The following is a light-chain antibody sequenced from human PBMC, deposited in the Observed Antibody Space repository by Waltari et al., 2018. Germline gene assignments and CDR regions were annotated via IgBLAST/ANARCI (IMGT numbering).Light chain of an antibody. V-gene: IGKV1-5*03. Sequence: DIQMTQSPSTLSASVGDRVTITCRASQSISSWLAWHQQKPGKAPRLLIYKASNLETGVPSRFSGSGSGTEFTLTINSLQADDFATYYCQHYSGYPLTFGGGTEVEIK. J-gene: IGKJ4*01. CDR2: KAS. CDR3: QHYSGYPLT. CDR1: QSISSW.